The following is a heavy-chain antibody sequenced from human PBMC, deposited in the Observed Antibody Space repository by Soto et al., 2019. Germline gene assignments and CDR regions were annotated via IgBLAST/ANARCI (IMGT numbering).Heavy chain of an antibody. CDR3: ARSVDP. CDR1: GGSISSGGYY. CDR2: IYYSGST. V-gene: IGHV4-31*03. Sequence: QVQLQESGPGLVKPSQTLSLTCTVSGGSISSGGYYWSWTRQHPGKGLEWIGYIYYSGSTNYNPSLKRRITLSVDTSKNQVSLKRSSVTAADPAVYYCARSVDPWGQGTLVTFSS. J-gene: IGHJ5*02.